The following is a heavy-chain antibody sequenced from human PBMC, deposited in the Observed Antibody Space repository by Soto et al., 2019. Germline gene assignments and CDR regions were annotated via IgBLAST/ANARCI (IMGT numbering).Heavy chain of an antibody. J-gene: IGHJ5*02. CDR3: ASLGYCSGGSCYPPIS. Sequence: ASVKVSCKASGYTFTSYAMHWVLQAPGQRLEWMGWINAGNGNTKYSQKFQGRVTITRDTSASTAYMELSSLRSEDTAVYYCASLGYCSGGSCYPPISWGQGTLVTVSS. V-gene: IGHV1-3*01. CDR2: INAGNGNT. CDR1: GYTFTSYA. D-gene: IGHD2-15*01.